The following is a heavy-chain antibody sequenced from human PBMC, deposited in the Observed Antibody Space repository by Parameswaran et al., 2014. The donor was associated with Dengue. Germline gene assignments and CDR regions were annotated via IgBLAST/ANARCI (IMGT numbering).Heavy chain of an antibody. J-gene: IGHJ5*02. CDR2: IYYSGST. V-gene: IGHV4-39*07. CDR3: ARGVVPDNDYINWFDP. D-gene: IGHD2-2*01. Sequence: WIRQPPGKGLEWIGYIYYSGSTYYNPSLKSRVTISVDTSKNQFSLKLSSVTAADTAVYYCARGVVPDNDYINWFDPWGQGTLVTVSS.